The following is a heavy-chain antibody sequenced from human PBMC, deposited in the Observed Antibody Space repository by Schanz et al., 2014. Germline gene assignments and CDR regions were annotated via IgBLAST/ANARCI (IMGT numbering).Heavy chain of an antibody. CDR3: ASERGYSYGYGAFDI. V-gene: IGHV3-53*01. J-gene: IGHJ3*02. Sequence: HLVESGGGLIQPGGSLRLSCAASGFTVSDNYMTWVRQAPGKGLEWVSVIYSGGSTYYADSVKGRFTISRDNSKNTLYLQMNSLRAEDTALYYCASERGYSYGYGAFDIWGQWTMVTVSS. CDR2: IYSGGST. CDR1: GFTVSDNY. D-gene: IGHD5-18*01.